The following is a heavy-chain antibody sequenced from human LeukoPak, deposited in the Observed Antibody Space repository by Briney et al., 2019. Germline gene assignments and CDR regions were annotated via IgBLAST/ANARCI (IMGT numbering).Heavy chain of an antibody. Sequence: SETLSLTCTVSGGSISSYYWSWIRQPAGKGLEWIGRIYTGGSTNYNPSLKSRVTMSVDTSKNQFSLKLSSVTAADTAVYYCARHREDYYGSGRAIDYWGQGTLVTVSS. D-gene: IGHD3-10*01. CDR2: IYTGGST. CDR1: GGSISSYY. V-gene: IGHV4-4*07. CDR3: ARHREDYYGSGRAIDY. J-gene: IGHJ4*02.